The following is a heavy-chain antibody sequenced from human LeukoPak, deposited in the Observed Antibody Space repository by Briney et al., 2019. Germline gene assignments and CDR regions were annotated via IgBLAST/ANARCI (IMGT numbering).Heavy chain of an antibody. CDR2: IYYSGST. Sequence: SETLSLTCTVSGGSISSSSYYWGWLRPPPGKGLEWIGSIYYSGSTYYNPSLKSRVTISVDTSKNQFSLKLSSVTAADTAVYYCARGPPIGESHFDYWGQGTLVTVSS. CDR3: ARGPPIGESHFDY. J-gene: IGHJ4*02. CDR1: GGSISSSSYY. D-gene: IGHD3-10*01. V-gene: IGHV4-39*01.